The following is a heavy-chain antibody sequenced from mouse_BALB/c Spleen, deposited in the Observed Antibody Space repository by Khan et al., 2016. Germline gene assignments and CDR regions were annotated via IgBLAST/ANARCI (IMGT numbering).Heavy chain of an antibody. D-gene: IGHD2-14*01. V-gene: IGHV3-2*02. CDR3: ARSIYYSYGYALYY. CDR1: GYSITSDYA. J-gene: IGHJ4*01. Sequence: QLQESGPGLVKPSQSLSLTCTVTGYSITSDYAWNWIRQFPGNKLAWMGYISSSGSTSYNPSLKSRISITRDTSKNQFFLQLKSVTTEDTATYYCARSIYYSYGYALYYWGRGTSVTVSS. CDR2: ISSSGST.